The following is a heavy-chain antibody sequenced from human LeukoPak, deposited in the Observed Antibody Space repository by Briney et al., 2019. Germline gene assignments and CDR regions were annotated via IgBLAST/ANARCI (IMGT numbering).Heavy chain of an antibody. CDR2: FDPEDGET. Sequence: GASVTVSCKASGYTFTSYGISWVRQAPGQGLEWMGGFDPEDGETIYAQKFQGRVTMTEDTSTDTAYMELSSLRSEDTAVYYCATVGYSGYGEELDYWGQGTLVTVSS. D-gene: IGHD5-12*01. J-gene: IGHJ4*02. V-gene: IGHV1-24*01. CDR3: ATVGYSGYGEELDY. CDR1: GYTFTSYG.